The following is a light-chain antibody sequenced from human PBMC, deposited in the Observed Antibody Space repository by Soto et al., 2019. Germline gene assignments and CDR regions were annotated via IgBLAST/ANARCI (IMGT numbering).Light chain of an antibody. CDR2: AAS. CDR3: QKYDSAPLT. J-gene: IGKJ1*01. V-gene: IGKV1-27*01. CDR1: QGITND. Sequence: DIQMTQSPSSLSAYVGDRVTITCRASQGITNDLGWYQQKPGKVPKLLIYAASTLQSGVPSRFSGSGSGTDFTLTISSLQPEDVATYYCQKYDSAPLTFGQGTKVDIK.